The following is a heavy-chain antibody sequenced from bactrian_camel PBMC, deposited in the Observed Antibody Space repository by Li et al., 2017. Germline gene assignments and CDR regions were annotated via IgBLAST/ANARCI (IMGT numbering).Heavy chain of an antibody. CDR2: IAVDGSYT. Sequence: HVQLVESGGGSVQPGGSLRLSCAASGFTFSHYDMTWVRQAPGKGLEWVSSIAVDGSYTKFADSVKGRFTISRDNAKNTLWLQMSSLQVEDTAVYYCATLDDCSSGDRCWDQDFGYWGQGTQVTVS. J-gene: IGHJ6*01. CDR1: GFTFSHYD. D-gene: IGHD3*01. CDR3: ATLDDCSSGDRCWDQDFGY. V-gene: IGHV3S6*01.